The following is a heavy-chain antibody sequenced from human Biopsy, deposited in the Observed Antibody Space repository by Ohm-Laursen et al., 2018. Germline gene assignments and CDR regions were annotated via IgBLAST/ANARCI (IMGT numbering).Heavy chain of an antibody. V-gene: IGHV4-59*07. CDR1: GGSISSDY. CDR2: IYYSGST. D-gene: IGHD2/OR15-2a*01. J-gene: IGHJ6*02. Sequence: SDTLSLTCPVSGGSISSDYWSWIRQTPGKGLEWIGYIYYSGSTNYNPSLKSRVTISVDTSKNQFSLRLNSVTATDTAVYYCARATNSTGRPYYYFYGMDVWGQGTTVTVSS. CDR3: ARATNSTGRPYYYFYGMDV.